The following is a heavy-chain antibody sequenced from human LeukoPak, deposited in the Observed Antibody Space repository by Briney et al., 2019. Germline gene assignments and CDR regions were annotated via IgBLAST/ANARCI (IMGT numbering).Heavy chain of an antibody. CDR2: ISYDGSNK. CDR3: AREEGLVLDY. D-gene: IGHD2-8*02. J-gene: IGHJ4*02. Sequence: GGSLRPSCAASGFTFSSYAMHWVRQAPGKGLEWVAVISYDGSNKYYADSVKGRFTISRDYSKNTLYLQMNSLRAEDTAVYYCAREEGLVLDYWGQGTLVTVSS. CDR1: GFTFSSYA. V-gene: IGHV3-30-3*01.